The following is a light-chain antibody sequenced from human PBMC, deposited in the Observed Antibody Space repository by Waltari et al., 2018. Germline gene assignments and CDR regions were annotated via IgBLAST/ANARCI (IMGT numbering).Light chain of an antibody. Sequence: QSALTQPASVSGSPGQSITIPCTGSSSDVGHYKFVSWYQQHPGKAPKLMIYEINQRPSGISNRFSGSKFGNTAVLTISGLQTDDEADYYCCSYVTGDTWVFGGGTRVAVL. CDR3: CSYVTGDTWV. J-gene: IGLJ3*02. CDR1: SSDVGHYKF. CDR2: EIN. V-gene: IGLV2-23*02.